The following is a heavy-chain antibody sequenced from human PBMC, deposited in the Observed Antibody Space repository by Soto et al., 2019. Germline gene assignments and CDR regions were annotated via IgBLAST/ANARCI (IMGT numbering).Heavy chain of an antibody. D-gene: IGHD2-21*01. J-gene: IGHJ4*02. V-gene: IGHV1-69*01. CDR3: ARGTYCGSNCFFAREY. CDR2: INPMSRTA. CDR1: GDTSTTYV. Sequence: VQLVQSGAEVKKPGSSVKVSCKASGDTSTTYVTSWVRQAPGQGPEWIGGINPMSRTAKYSEKYNGRVTSTADEATRTAYLELTSLRFEDTAVYFCARGTYCGSNCFFAREYWGQGSLVTVSS.